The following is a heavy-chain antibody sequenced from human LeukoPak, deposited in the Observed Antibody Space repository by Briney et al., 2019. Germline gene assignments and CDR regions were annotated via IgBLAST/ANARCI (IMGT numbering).Heavy chain of an antibody. CDR2: ISSSGSTI. CDR3: ARGDEWFGELSPFDY. D-gene: IGHD3-10*01. Sequence: GRSLRLSCAPSGFTFSDYYMSWIRQAPGKGLEWVSYISSSGSTIYYADSVKGRFTISRDNAKNSLYLQMNSLRAEDTAVYCCARGDEWFGELSPFDYWGQGTLVTVSS. V-gene: IGHV3-11*01. CDR1: GFTFSDYY. J-gene: IGHJ4*02.